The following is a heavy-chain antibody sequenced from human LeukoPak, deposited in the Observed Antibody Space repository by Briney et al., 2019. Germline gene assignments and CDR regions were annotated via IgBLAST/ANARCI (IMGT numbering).Heavy chain of an antibody. CDR2: ISAYNGNT. V-gene: IGHV1-18*01. CDR1: GYTFTSYG. CDR3: ARLSGYAVSGPFDY. J-gene: IGHJ4*02. D-gene: IGHD5-12*01. Sequence: ASVKVSCKASGYTFTSYGISWVRQAPGQGLEWMGWISAYNGNTNYAQKLQGRVTMTTDTSTSTAYMELRSLRSDDTAVYYCARLSGYAVSGPFDYWGQGTLVTVSS.